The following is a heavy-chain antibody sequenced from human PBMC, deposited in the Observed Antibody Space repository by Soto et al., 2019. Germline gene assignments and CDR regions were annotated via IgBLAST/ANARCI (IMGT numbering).Heavy chain of an antibody. D-gene: IGHD2-15*01. J-gene: IGHJ6*02. V-gene: IGHV3-21*01. CDR3: ARDPYGGNAGPYFYYYGMDV. Sequence: PGGSLILSCTASEFKFSTYSTNWVRQDPGKGLEWVASISSSSDYTYYADSVKGRFTISRDNAKNSLYLHMNSLRAEDTAVYYCARDPYGGNAGPYFYYYGMDVWGQGTTVTVSS. CDR2: ISSSSDYT. CDR1: EFKFSTYS.